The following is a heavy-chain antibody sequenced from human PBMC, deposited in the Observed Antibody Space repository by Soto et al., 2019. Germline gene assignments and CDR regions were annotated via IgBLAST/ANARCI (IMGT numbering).Heavy chain of an antibody. Sequence: SATLSLTCTVSGGSISSSSYYWGWIRQPPGKGLEWIGSIYYSGSTYYNPSLKSLVTISVDTSKNQFSLKLSPVTAADTAVYYCARHHNYYDSSGYYYVDGGFDYWGQGTLVTVSS. D-gene: IGHD3-22*01. J-gene: IGHJ4*02. CDR3: ARHHNYYDSSGYYYVDGGFDY. CDR2: IYYSGST. V-gene: IGHV4-39*01. CDR1: GGSISSSSYY.